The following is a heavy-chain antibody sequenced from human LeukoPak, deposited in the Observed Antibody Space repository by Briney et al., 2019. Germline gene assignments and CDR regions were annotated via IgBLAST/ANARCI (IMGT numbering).Heavy chain of an antibody. J-gene: IGHJ2*01. CDR2: ICYDGSNK. V-gene: IGHV3-33*06. D-gene: IGHD5-12*01. CDR3: AKDNFIVATILGWYFDL. CDR1: GFTFSSYG. Sequence: PGGSLRLSCAASGFTFSSYGMHWVRQAPGKGLEWVAVICYDGSNKYYADSVKGRFTISRDNSKNTLYLQMNSLRAEDTAVYYCAKDNFIVATILGWYFDLWGRGTLVTVSS.